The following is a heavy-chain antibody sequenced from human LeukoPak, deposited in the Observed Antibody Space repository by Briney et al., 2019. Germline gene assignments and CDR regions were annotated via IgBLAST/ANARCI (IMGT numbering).Heavy chain of an antibody. CDR3: ARGSRRYDILTGYYPQQDD. J-gene: IGHJ4*02. Sequence: ASVNVSCKASGGTFSSYAISWVRQAPGQGLEWMGGIIPIFGTANYAQKFQGRVTITADESTSTAYMELSSLRSEDTAVYYCARGSRRYDILTGYYPQQDDWGQGTLVTVSS. D-gene: IGHD3-9*01. CDR1: GGTFSSYA. CDR2: IIPIFGTA. V-gene: IGHV1-69*13.